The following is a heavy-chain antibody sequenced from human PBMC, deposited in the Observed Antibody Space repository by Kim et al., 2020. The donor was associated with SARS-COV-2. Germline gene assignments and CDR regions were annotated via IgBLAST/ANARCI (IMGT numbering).Heavy chain of an antibody. V-gene: IGHV4-31*03. D-gene: IGHD2-2*01. J-gene: IGHJ5*02. CDR1: GGSISSGGYY. CDR3: ARGVVVVPAATTGWFDP. CDR2: IYYSGST. Sequence: SETLSLTCTVSGGSISSGGYYWSWIRQHPGKGLEWIGYIYYSGSTYYNPSLKSRVTISVDTSKNQFSLKLSSVTAADTAVYYCARGVVVVPAATTGWFDPWGQGTLVTVSS.